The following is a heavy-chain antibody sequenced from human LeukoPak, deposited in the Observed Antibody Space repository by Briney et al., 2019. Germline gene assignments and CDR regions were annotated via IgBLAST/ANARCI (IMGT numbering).Heavy chain of an antibody. CDR1: GGSFSGYY. Sequence: PSETLSLTCAVYGGSFSGYYWSWIRQPPGKGLEWIGEINHSGSTNYNPSLKSRVTISVDTSKNQFSLKLSSVTAADTAVYYCARVRGGYSYGYDYWGQGTLVTVSS. V-gene: IGHV4-34*01. CDR2: INHSGST. J-gene: IGHJ4*02. CDR3: ARVRGGYSYGYDY. D-gene: IGHD5-18*01.